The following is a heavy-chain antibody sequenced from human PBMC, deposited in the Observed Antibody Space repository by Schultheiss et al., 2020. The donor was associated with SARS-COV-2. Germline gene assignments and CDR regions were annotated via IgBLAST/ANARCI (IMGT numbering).Heavy chain of an antibody. V-gene: IGHV3-66*01. Sequence: GGSLRLSCAASGFTFSIYAMSWVRQAPGKGLEWVSVIYSGGSTYYADSVKGRFTISRDNAKNSLYLQMNSLRAEDTAVYYCAKGEGIVGATLLFDYWGQGTLVTVSS. D-gene: IGHD1-26*01. J-gene: IGHJ4*02. CDR2: IYSGGST. CDR1: GFTFSIYA. CDR3: AKGEGIVGATLLFDY.